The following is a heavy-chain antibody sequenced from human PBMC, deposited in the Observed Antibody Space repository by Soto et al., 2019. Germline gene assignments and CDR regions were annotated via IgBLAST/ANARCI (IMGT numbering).Heavy chain of an antibody. J-gene: IGHJ5*02. CDR1: GFTFSDYY. Sequence: QVQLVESGGGLVKPGGSLRLSCAASGFTFSDYYMSWIRQAPGKGLEWVSYISSSGSTISYADSVKGRFTISRDNAKNSLYMQLNSLRAEDKAVHDWARGFLPIFGVARHHWFDRWGQEPWSPSP. CDR2: ISSSGSTI. V-gene: IGHV3-11*01. D-gene: IGHD3-3*02. CDR3: ARGFLPIFGVARHHWFDR.